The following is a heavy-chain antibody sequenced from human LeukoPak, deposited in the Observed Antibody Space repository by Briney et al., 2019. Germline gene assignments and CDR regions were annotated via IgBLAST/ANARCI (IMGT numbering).Heavy chain of an antibody. V-gene: IGHV3-30*18. Sequence: PGRSLRLSCAASGFTFSTYGMHWVRQAPGKGLEWVAAISYDGTNKYYADSVKGRFTISRDNSRNPLYLQMIGLRAEDTAAYLCAKDLRGGVATINYWGQGTLVTVSS. J-gene: IGHJ4*02. CDR2: ISYDGTNK. CDR1: GFTFSTYG. CDR3: AKDLRGGVATINY. D-gene: IGHD5-12*01.